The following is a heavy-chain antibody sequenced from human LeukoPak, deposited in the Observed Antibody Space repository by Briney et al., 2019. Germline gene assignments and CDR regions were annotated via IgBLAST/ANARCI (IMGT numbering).Heavy chain of an antibody. V-gene: IGHV4-59*01. Sequence: PSETLSLTCTVSGGSISHYYLSWIRQPPGKGPEWIGYIYYTGTTNYNPSLKSRVTISVDTSKNQFSLKLNSVTAADTAVYYCAREDPQTKVPEGMDVWGQGTTVTVSS. CDR1: GGSISHYY. J-gene: IGHJ6*02. CDR3: AREDPQTKVPEGMDV. D-gene: IGHD4/OR15-4a*01. CDR2: IYYTGTT.